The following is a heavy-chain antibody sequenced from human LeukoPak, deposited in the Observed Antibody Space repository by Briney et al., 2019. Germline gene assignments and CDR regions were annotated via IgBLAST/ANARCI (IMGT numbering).Heavy chain of an antibody. CDR3: ARVGSSGWYIGDDY. V-gene: IGHV3-21*01. J-gene: IGHJ4*02. CDR1: GFTFSSYS. D-gene: IGHD6-19*01. CDR2: ISSSSSYI. Sequence: GGSLRLSCAASGFTFSSYSMNWVRQAPGKGLEWVSSISSSSSYIYYADSVKGRFTISRDNAKNSLYLQMNSLRAEDTAVYYCARVGSSGWYIGDDYWGQGTLVTVSS.